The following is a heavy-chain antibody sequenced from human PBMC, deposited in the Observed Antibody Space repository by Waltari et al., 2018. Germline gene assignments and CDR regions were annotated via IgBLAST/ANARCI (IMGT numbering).Heavy chain of an antibody. CDR1: GFTFDDYA. Sequence: EVQLVESGGGLVQPGRSLRLSCAASGFTFDDYAMHWVRQAPGKGLEWVSGISWNSGSIGYADSVNGRFTISRDNAKNSLYLQMNSLRAEDMALYYCVLSRYYDSSGFDYWGQGTLVTVSS. CDR2: ISWNSGSI. CDR3: VLSRYYDSSGFDY. J-gene: IGHJ4*02. D-gene: IGHD3-22*01. V-gene: IGHV3-9*03.